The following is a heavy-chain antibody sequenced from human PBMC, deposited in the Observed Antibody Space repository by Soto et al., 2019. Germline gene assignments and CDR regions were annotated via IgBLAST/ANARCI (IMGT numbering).Heavy chain of an antibody. CDR2: LYGGEST. D-gene: IGHD5-12*01. V-gene: IGHV3-66*01. CDR1: GEYVNRNV. Sequence: AAAGEYVNRNVMRSVLLGTGNEQVWDATLYGGESTYYADSVQARFTIASDNSENTVYLQMNSLRAEDTAVYYCARDLYHRGYDEYYFDYWGQGTLVTVSS. CDR3: ARDLYHRGYDEYYFDY. J-gene: IGHJ4*02.